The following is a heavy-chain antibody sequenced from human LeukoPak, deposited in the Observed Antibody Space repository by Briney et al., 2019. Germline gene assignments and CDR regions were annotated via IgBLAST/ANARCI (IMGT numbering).Heavy chain of an antibody. V-gene: IGHV4-31*03. Sequence: SETLSLTCTVSGGSISSGGYYWRWIRQHPGKGLEWIGYIYYSGSTYYNPSLKSRVTISVDTSKNQFSLKLSSVTAADTAVYYCATNTVTTYDAFDIWGQGTMVTVSS. CDR3: ATNTVTTYDAFDI. CDR2: IYYSGST. D-gene: IGHD4-17*01. J-gene: IGHJ3*02. CDR1: GGSISSGGYY.